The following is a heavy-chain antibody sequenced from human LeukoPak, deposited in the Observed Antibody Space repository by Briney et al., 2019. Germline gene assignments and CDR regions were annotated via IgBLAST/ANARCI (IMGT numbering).Heavy chain of an antibody. CDR2: IYYSGST. CDR3: ASWSDTMDV. Sequence: PSETLSLTCTVSGGSISSYYWSWIRQPPGKGLEWIGYIYYSGSTNCNPSLKSRVTISVDTSKNQFSLKLSSVTAADTAVYYCASWSDTMDVWGKGTTVTVSS. CDR1: GGSISSYY. J-gene: IGHJ6*03. V-gene: IGHV4-59*08. D-gene: IGHD5-18*01.